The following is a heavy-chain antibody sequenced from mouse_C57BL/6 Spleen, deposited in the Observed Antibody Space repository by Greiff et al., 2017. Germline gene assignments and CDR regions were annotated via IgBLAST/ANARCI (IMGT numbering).Heavy chain of an antibody. J-gene: IGHJ2*01. CDR3: ARGREDYFDD. V-gene: IGHV1-69*01. Sequence: QVQLQQPGAELVTPGASVKLSCKASGYTFTSYWMHWVKQRPGQGLEWIGEIDPSDSYTNYNQKFKGKSTLTVDKSSSTAYMQLSSLTSEDSAVYYCARGREDYFDDWGQGTTLTVSS. CDR1: GYTFTSYW. CDR2: IDPSDSYT.